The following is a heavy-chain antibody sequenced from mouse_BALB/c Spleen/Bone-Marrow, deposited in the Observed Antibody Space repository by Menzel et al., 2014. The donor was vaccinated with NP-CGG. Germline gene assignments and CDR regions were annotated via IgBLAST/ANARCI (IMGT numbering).Heavy chain of an antibody. J-gene: IGHJ1*01. V-gene: IGHV2-2*02. D-gene: IGHD4-1*01. CDR1: GFSLTSYG. CDR2: IWSGGST. Sequence: QVQLKESGPGLVQPSQSLSITCTVSGFSLTSYGVHWVRQSPGKGLEWLGVIWSGGSTDYNAAFISRLSISKDNSKSQVFFKMNSLQANDTAIYYCARKELGLNWYFDVWGAGTTVTVSS. CDR3: ARKELGLNWYFDV.